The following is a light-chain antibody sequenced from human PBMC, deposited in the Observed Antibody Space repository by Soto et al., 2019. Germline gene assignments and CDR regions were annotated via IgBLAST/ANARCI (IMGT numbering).Light chain of an antibody. V-gene: IGLV1-40*01. CDR3: QSYDSSLSGSV. Sequence: QSVLPQPPSVSGAPGQGVTLSCTGSSSNIGAGYDVHWYQQLPGTAPKLLIYGNSNRPSGVPDRFSGSKSGTSASLAITGLQAEDEADYYCQSYDSSLSGSVFGGGTQLTVL. CDR1: SSNIGAGYD. CDR2: GNS. J-gene: IGLJ2*01.